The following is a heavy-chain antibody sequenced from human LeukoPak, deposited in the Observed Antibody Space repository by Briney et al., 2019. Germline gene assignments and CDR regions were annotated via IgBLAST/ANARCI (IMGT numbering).Heavy chain of an antibody. CDR2: ISYDGSNK. CDR3: ARGPERTGVGTRYYYDMDV. V-gene: IGHV3-30-3*01. J-gene: IGHJ6*02. D-gene: IGHD2-8*01. CDR1: GFTFSSYA. Sequence: GGSLRLSCAASGFTFSSYAMHWVRQAPGKGLEWVAVISYDGSNKYYADSVKGRFTISRDNSKNTLYLHMNSLRAEDTAVYYCARGPERTGVGTRYYYDMDVWGQGTTVTVSS.